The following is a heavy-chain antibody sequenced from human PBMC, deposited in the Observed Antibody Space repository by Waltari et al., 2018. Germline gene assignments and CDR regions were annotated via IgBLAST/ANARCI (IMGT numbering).Heavy chain of an antibody. CDR3: ARAPGIAVAGTLY. Sequence: QVQLVESGGGVVQPGRSLRLSCAASGFTFSRYAMHWVRQAPGKGLEWVAVISYDGSNKYYADSVKGRFTISRDNSKNTLYLQMNSLRAEDTAVYYCARAPGIAVAGTLYWGQGTLVTVSS. D-gene: IGHD6-19*01. CDR1: GFTFSRYA. J-gene: IGHJ4*02. CDR2: ISYDGSNK. V-gene: IGHV3-30*01.